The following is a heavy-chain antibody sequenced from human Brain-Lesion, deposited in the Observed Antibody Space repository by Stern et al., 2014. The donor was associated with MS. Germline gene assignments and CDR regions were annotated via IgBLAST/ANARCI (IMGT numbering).Heavy chain of an antibody. CDR3: ARGRVVPGFQYYATDV. CDR2: IFNSGST. D-gene: IGHD2-2*01. J-gene: IGHJ6*02. CDR1: GGSISSGGYY. Sequence: VQLEESGPGLVKPSQTLSLSCTVSGGSISSGGYYWSWIRQPAGKGLEWIGRIFNSGSTSYNTFPQSRVTISIDTSKNQFSLRLNSMTAADTAVYYCARGRVVPGFQYYATDVWGQGTTVIVSS. V-gene: IGHV4-61*02.